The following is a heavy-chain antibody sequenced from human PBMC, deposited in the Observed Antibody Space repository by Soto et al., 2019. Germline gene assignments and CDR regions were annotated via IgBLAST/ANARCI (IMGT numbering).Heavy chain of an antibody. Sequence: PSETLSLTCTVSGGSISSSSYYWGWIRQPPGKGLEWIGSIYYSGSTYYNPSLKSRVTISVDTSKNQFSLKLSSVTAADTAVYYCARHAFRGYGDAFDIWGQGTMVTVS. CDR1: GGSISSSSYY. CDR2: IYYSGST. D-gene: IGHD5-18*01. J-gene: IGHJ3*02. CDR3: ARHAFRGYGDAFDI. V-gene: IGHV4-39*01.